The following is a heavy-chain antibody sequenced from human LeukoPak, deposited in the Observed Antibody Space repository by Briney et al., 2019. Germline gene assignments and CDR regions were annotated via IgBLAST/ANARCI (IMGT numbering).Heavy chain of an antibody. Sequence: SETLSLTCTVSGGSISSYYWSWVRQPAGKGMEWIGRMYTSGSTNYNPSLKSRVPMSVDTSNNQFSLKLSSVTAADTAVYYCARAGAGIAAAGTLAFDIWGQGTMVTVSS. CDR3: ARAGAGIAAAGTLAFDI. CDR2: MYTSGST. V-gene: IGHV4-4*07. D-gene: IGHD6-13*01. CDR1: GGSISSYY. J-gene: IGHJ3*02.